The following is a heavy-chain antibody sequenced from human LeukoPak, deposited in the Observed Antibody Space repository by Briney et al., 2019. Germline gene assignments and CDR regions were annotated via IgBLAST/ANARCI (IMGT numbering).Heavy chain of an antibody. Sequence: PGGSLRLSCAASGFTFDDYAMHWVRQAPGKGLEWVWGICWNSGSIGYADSVKRRFTISRDNAKNSLYLQMNSLRAEDTALYYCAKDTATGIAAAGFRDGMDVWGQGTTVTVSS. D-gene: IGHD6-13*01. CDR3: AKDTATGIAAAGFRDGMDV. CDR1: GFTFDDYA. V-gene: IGHV3-9*01. J-gene: IGHJ6*02. CDR2: ICWNSGSI.